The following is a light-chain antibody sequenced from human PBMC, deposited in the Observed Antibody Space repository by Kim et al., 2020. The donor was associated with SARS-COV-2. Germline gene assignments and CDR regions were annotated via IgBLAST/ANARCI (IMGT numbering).Light chain of an antibody. J-gene: IGLJ2*01. CDR1: SLRSYY. CDR3: NSRDSNDNVV. Sequence: VALRQTVRITCQGDSLRSYYATWYQQKPGQDPILVIYGKNNRPSGIPDRFSGSSSGNTASLTITGTQAGDEADYYCNSRDSNDNVVFGGGTQLTVL. V-gene: IGLV3-19*01. CDR2: GKN.